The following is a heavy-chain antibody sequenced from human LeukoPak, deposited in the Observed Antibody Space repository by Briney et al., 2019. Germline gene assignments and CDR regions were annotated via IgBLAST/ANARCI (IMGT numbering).Heavy chain of an antibody. D-gene: IGHD3-22*01. CDR3: ASPITMIVVVTANPYDAFDI. J-gene: IGHJ3*02. Sequence: KSGGSLRLSCAASGFTFSDYYMSWIRQPPGKGLEWVSYISSSGSTIYYADSVKGRFTISRDNAKNSLYLQMNSLRAEDTAVYYCASPITMIVVVTANPYDAFDIWGQGTMVTVSS. CDR1: GFTFSDYY. CDR2: ISSSGSTI. V-gene: IGHV3-11*01.